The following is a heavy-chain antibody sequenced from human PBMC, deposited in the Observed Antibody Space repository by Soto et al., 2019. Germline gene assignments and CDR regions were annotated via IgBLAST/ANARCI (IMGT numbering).Heavy chain of an antibody. CDR2: IVVGSGNT. CDR3: AADRAYCGGDCLCY. D-gene: IGHD2-21*02. Sequence: SVKVSCKASGFTFTSSAVQWGRQARGQRLEWIGWIVVGSGNTNYAQKFQERVTITRDMSTSTAYMELSSLRSEDTAVYYCAADRAYCGGDCLCYWGQGTLVTVSS. V-gene: IGHV1-58*01. J-gene: IGHJ4*02. CDR1: GFTFTSSA.